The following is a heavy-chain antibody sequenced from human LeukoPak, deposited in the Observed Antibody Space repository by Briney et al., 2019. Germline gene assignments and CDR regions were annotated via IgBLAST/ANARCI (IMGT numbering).Heavy chain of an antibody. CDR1: GGSISTYY. Sequence: PSETLSLTCTVSGGSISTYYWSWIRQPPGKGLEWIGYIYYSGSTNYNPSLKSRVTISVDTSKNQFSLKLSSVTAADTAVYYCARGCSSTSRPLDVWGQGTTVTVSS. D-gene: IGHD2-2*01. J-gene: IGHJ6*02. CDR2: IYYSGST. V-gene: IGHV4-59*01. CDR3: ARGCSSTSRPLDV.